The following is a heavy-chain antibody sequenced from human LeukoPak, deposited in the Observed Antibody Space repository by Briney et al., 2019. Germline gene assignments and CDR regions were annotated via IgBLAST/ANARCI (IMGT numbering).Heavy chain of an antibody. J-gene: IGHJ5*02. CDR3: AKTVYYYRLGEHENWFDP. CDR1: GFNFGSYA. D-gene: IGHD3-10*01. V-gene: IGHV3-23*01. CDR2: ISGSGGST. Sequence: GGSLRLSCAASGFNFGSYAMTWVRQAPGKGLEWVSAISGSGGSTYYADSVRGRFTISRDNSKNTLYLQMNSLRAEDTAVYYCAKTVYYYRLGEHENWFDPWGQGTLVTVSS.